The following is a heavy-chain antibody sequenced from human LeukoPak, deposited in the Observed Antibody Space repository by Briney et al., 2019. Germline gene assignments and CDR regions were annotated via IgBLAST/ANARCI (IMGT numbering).Heavy chain of an antibody. CDR2: MYYSGST. CDR3: ARHLPMTSSVKGFYYYMDV. D-gene: IGHD3-22*01. V-gene: IGHV4-30-4*01. Sequence: SETLSLTCTVSGGSISSGDYYWSWIRQPPGKGLEWIAYMYYSGSTYYNPSLKSRVTMSADTSKNQLSLKLSSVTAADTAVYYCARHLPMTSSVKGFYYYMDVWGKGTTVTVSS. CDR1: GGSISSGDYY. J-gene: IGHJ6*03.